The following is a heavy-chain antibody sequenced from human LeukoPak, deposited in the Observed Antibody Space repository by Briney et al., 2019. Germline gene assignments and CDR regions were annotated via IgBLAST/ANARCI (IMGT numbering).Heavy chain of an antibody. CDR3: ARGRFIAAAGRKRNFDY. CDR1: GGSFSGYY. D-gene: IGHD6-13*01. V-gene: IGHV4-34*01. Sequence: PSETLSLTCAVYGGSFSGYYWSWIRQPPGKGLEWIGEINHSGSTNYNPSLKSRVTISVDTSKNQFSLKLSSVTAADTAVYYCARGRFIAAAGRKRNFDYWGQGTLVTISS. CDR2: INHSGST. J-gene: IGHJ4*02.